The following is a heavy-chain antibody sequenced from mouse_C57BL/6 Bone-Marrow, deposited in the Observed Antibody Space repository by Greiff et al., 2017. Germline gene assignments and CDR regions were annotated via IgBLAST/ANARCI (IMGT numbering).Heavy chain of an antibody. CDR3: ARKGGYGGYFDV. CDR1: GYTFTGYW. V-gene: IGHV1-52*01. D-gene: IGHD2-2*01. J-gene: IGHJ1*03. Sequence: QVQLQQPGAELVRPGSSVKLSCKASGYTFTGYWMHWVKQRPIQGLEWIGNIDPSDSETHYNQKFKDKATLTVDKSSSTAYMQLSSLTSEDSAVYYCARKGGYGGYFDVWGTGTTVTVSS. CDR2: IDPSDSET.